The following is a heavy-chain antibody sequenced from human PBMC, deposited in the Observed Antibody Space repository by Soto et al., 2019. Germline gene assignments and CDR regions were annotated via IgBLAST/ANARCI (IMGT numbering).Heavy chain of an antibody. CDR3: ASESAPADS. Sequence: QVQLVQSGAEVKKPGASVKVSCKASGYTFTSYGISWVRQAPGQGLEWLGWISAYNGNTTYAQKLQGRVTMTKYTSTRIDYMELMSLSADYTAVYYCASESAPADSWGQGTLVTVSS. CDR2: ISAYNGNT. V-gene: IGHV1-18*01. CDR1: GYTFTSYG. J-gene: IGHJ4*02.